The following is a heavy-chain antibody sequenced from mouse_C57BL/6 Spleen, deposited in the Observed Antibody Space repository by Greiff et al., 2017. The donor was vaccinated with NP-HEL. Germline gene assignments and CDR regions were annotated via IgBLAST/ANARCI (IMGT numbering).Heavy chain of an antibody. D-gene: IGHD2-3*01. J-gene: IGHJ2*01. CDR3: AREERIYSSYDLDY. V-gene: IGHV1-22*01. CDR1: GYTFTDYN. Sequence: VHVKQSGPELVKPGASVKMSCKASGYTFTDYNMHWVKQSHGKSLEWIGYINPNNGGTSYNQKFKGKATLTVNKSSSTAYMELRSLTSEDSAVYYCAREERIYSSYDLDYWGQGTTLTVSS. CDR2: INPNNGGT.